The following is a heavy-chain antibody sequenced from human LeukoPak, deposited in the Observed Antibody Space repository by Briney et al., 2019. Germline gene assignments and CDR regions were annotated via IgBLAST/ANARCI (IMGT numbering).Heavy chain of an antibody. CDR1: GFTFSTFW. V-gene: IGHV3-7*03. J-gene: IGHJ3*02. CDR3: AGTPYYYHSSDYFYDAFDI. CDR2: IKEHGGET. Sequence: PGGSLRLSCAASGFTFSTFWMSWVRQAPGKGLEWVANIKEHGGETYYLDSVRGRFTISRDNAKNSLYLQMNSLRAEDTAVYYCAGTPYYYHSSDYFYDAFDIWGQGTMVIVSS. D-gene: IGHD3-22*01.